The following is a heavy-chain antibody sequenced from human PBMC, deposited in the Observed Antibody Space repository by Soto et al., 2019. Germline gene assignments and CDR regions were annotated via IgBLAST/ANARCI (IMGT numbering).Heavy chain of an antibody. CDR1: GGTFSSYA. CDR2: IIPIFGTA. V-gene: IGHV1-69*12. J-gene: IGHJ1*01. D-gene: IGHD6-13*01. Sequence: QVQLVQSGAEVKKPGSSVKVSCKASGGTFSSYAISWVRQAPGQGLEWMGGIIPIFGTANYAQKFQGRVTITADESTITAYMELSSLRSEDTAVSYGASYGAAKNLQHWGQGTLGTVSS. CDR3: ASYGAAKNLQH.